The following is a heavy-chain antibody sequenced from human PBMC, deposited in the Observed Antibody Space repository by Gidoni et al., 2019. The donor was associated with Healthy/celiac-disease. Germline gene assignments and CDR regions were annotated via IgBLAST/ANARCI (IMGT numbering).Heavy chain of an antibody. D-gene: IGHD5-18*01. J-gene: IGHJ4*02. CDR1: GGTFSSYA. Sequence: QVQLVQSGDEEKKPGTSLKVSFKASGGTFSSYAISWVRPASGQGLEWMGRIIPFLGIANFAQQFQGRVTITADKSTSTAYMELSSLRSESTALYYCASGVDTALAYDYWGQGTLVTVSS. V-gene: IGHV1-69*04. CDR3: ASGVDTALAYDY. CDR2: IIPFLGIA.